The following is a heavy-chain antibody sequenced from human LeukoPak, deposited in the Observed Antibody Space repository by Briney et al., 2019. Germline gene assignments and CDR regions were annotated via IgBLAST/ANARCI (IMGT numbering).Heavy chain of an antibody. CDR1: GLTFSSYA. CDR2: ISGSGDTS. D-gene: IGHD4-23*01. V-gene: IGHV3-23*01. Sequence: SGGSLRLSCAASGLTFSSYAVSWVRQAPGKGLEWVSAISGSGDTSFYADSVKGRFTISRDNSKNTLYLQMNSLSAEDTAVYYYAKDFRGNGYFFDYWGQGTLVTVSS. J-gene: IGHJ4*02. CDR3: AKDFRGNGYFFDY.